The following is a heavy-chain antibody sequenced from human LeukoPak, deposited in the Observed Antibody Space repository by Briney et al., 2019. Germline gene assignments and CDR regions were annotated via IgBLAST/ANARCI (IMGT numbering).Heavy chain of an antibody. D-gene: IGHD3-10*01. CDR3: ATVVKGTRAFDI. CDR1: GFTVSSNY. Sequence: PGGSLRLSCAASGFTVSSNYMTWARQAPGKGLEWVSVIYSGGSTYYADSVKGRFTISRDNSKNTLYLQMNSLRAEDTAVYYCATVVKGTRAFDIWGQGTMVTVSS. J-gene: IGHJ3*02. V-gene: IGHV3-66*01. CDR2: IYSGGST.